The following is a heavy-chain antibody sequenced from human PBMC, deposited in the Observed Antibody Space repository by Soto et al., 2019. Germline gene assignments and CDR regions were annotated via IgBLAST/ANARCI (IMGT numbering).Heavy chain of an antibody. Sequence: QLQLQESGPGLVKPSETLSLTCTVSGGSISSSSYYWGWIRQPPGKGLEWIGSIYYSGSTYYNPSLKSRVTISVDTSKNQFSLKLSSVTAADTAVYYCARHNGGYYDYIWGSYRYNWFDPWGQGTLVTVSS. CDR3: ARHNGGYYDYIWGSYRYNWFDP. CDR2: IYYSGST. CDR1: GGSISSSSYY. V-gene: IGHV4-39*01. D-gene: IGHD3-16*02. J-gene: IGHJ5*02.